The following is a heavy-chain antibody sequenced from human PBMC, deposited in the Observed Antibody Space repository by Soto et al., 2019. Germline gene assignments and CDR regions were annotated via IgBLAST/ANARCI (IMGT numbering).Heavy chain of an antibody. CDR2: IKQDGSEQ. D-gene: IGHD3-10*01. CDR1: GFTFIGYW. J-gene: IGHJ5*02. CDR3: ATGITMVRGVIEYGNWFDP. Sequence: GGSLRLSCAASGFTFIGYWMSWVRQAPGKGLEWVANIKQDGSEQFYVDSVKGRFTISRDNAKNSLYLQMNSLRAEDTAVYYCATGITMVRGVIEYGNWFDPWGQGTLVTVSS. V-gene: IGHV3-7*05.